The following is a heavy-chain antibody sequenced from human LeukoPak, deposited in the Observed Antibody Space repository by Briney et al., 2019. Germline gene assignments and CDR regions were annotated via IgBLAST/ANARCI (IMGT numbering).Heavy chain of an antibody. J-gene: IGHJ4*02. CDR1: GFTFSSYS. CDR2: INHSGST. D-gene: IGHD3-10*01. CDR3: AREEPYGSGSYAGPAFDY. Sequence: PGGSLRLSCAASGFTFSSYSMNWVRQAPGKGLEWIGEINHSGSTNYNPSLKSRVTISVDTSKNQFSLKLSSVTAADTAVYYCAREEPYGSGSYAGPAFDYWGQGTLVTVSS. V-gene: IGHV4-34*01.